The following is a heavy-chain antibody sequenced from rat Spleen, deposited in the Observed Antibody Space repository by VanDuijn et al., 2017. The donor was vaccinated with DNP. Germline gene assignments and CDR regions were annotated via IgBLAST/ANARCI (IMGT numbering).Heavy chain of an antibody. CDR3: ANYNSYDGTY. CDR1: GFTFSDYY. J-gene: IGHJ2*01. CDR2: IAYDGGIT. D-gene: IGHD1-12*02. V-gene: IGHV5-20*01. Sequence: EVQLVESGGDLVQPGRSLKLSCAASGFTFSDYYMAWVRQAPTKGLEWVAYIAYDGGITYYGDSVKGRFTISRDNADNTVYLQMNSLRSEDTATYYCANYNSYDGTYWGQGVMVTVSS.